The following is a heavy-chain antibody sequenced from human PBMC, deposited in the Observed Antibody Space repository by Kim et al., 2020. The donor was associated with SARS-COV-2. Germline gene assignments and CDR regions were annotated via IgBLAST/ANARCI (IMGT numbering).Heavy chain of an antibody. CDR3: TRRWDSGYPFYYGMDV. D-gene: IGHD3-22*01. CDR2: IRSKGNTYAT. CDR1: GFSFSGAA. V-gene: IGHV3-73*01. J-gene: IGHJ6*02. Sequence: GGSLRLSCAASGFSFSGAAMHWVRQASGKGLEWVGRIRSKGNTYATGYVAAVKGRFTISRDDSQNTTYLQMNSLKIEDTAVYYCTRRWDSGYPFYYGMDVWGQGTTVTVTS.